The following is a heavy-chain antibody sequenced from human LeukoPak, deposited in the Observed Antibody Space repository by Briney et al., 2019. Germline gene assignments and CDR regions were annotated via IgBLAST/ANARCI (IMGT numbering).Heavy chain of an antibody. J-gene: IGHJ6*02. CDR3: AKAGRAPTDFWSDYYTYYYGLDV. Sequence: PGGSLRLSCAASGFTFSTYAMSWVRQAPGKGLKWVSAIIGSGDRTYYADSVKGRFTISRDKSKNTLFLQMNSLRAEDTAVYYCAKAGRAPTDFWSDYYTYYYGLDVWGQGTTVTVSS. CDR1: GFTFSTYA. CDR2: IIGSGDRT. D-gene: IGHD3-3*01. V-gene: IGHV3-23*01.